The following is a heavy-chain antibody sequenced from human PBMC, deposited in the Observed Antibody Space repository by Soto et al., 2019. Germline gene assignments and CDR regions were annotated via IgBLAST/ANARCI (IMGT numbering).Heavy chain of an antibody. J-gene: IGHJ3*02. CDR2: ISGSGGST. D-gene: IGHD4-17*01. V-gene: IGHV3-23*01. Sequence: EVQLLESGGGLVQPGGSLRLSCAASGFTFSSYAVSWVRQAPGKGLEWVSVISGSGGSTYYADSVKGRFTISRDNSKNTLYLQMQRLRSGEAVEYYCAKWVLGCGDYVRFDCDIWGRGTMVAVSS. CDR1: GFTFSSYA. CDR3: AKWVLGCGDYVRFDCDI.